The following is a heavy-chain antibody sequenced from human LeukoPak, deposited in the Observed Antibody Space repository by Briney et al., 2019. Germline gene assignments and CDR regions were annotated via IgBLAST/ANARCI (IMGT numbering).Heavy chain of an antibody. CDR1: GGSISGYY. D-gene: IGHD4/OR15-4a*01. V-gene: IGHV4-59*07. Sequence: SDTLSLTCTVSGGSISGYYWSWIRRPPGRGLDYIGFVYYIGTTNYNPSLKSRVTISLDTSKNQFSLNLRYVTAADTAVYYCARLGSKYGADAFDIWGQGTMVSVSS. CDR3: ARLGSKYGADAFDI. J-gene: IGHJ3*02. CDR2: VYYIGTT.